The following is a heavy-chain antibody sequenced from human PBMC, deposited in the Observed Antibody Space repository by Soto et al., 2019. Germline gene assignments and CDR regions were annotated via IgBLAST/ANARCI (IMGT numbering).Heavy chain of an antibody. J-gene: IGHJ4*02. Sequence: LRLSCVVSGFSFTDAWMHWVRQAPGKGLEWVGRILSKRNGGAIDYAAPVKGRFSISRDDSENTFYLRMSNLKIEDTAVYHCITDGALMRAGGTGYWGQGTLVTVSS. CDR1: GFSFTDAW. D-gene: IGHD6-13*01. CDR2: ILSKRNGGAI. V-gene: IGHV3-15*07. CDR3: ITDGALMRAGGTGY.